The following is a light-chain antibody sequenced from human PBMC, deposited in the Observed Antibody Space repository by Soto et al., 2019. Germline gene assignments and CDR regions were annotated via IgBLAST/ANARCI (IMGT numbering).Light chain of an antibody. Sequence: QLVLTQPPSVSGAPGQTVTISCTGSSSNIGAGYDAHWYQQVPGTAPKLLIYANSNRPSGVPDRFSGSKSGTSASLAITGLQAEDEADYYCQSYDSSLSNSRVFGGGTQLTVL. CDR3: QSYDSSLSNSRV. J-gene: IGLJ2*01. V-gene: IGLV1-40*01. CDR1: SSNIGAGYD. CDR2: ANS.